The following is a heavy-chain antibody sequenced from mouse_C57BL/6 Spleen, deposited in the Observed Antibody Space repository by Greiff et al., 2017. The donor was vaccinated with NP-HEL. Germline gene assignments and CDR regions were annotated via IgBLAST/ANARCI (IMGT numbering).Heavy chain of an antibody. J-gene: IGHJ4*01. D-gene: IGHD1-1*01. V-gene: IGHV1-54*01. CDR3: ARQGVSSFYAMDY. Sequence: VKVVESGAELVRPGTSVKVSCKASGYAFTNYLIEWVKQRPGQGLEWIGVINPGSGGTNYNEKFKGKATLTADKSSSTAYMQLSSLTSEDSAVYVCARQGVSSFYAMDYWGQGTSVTVSS. CDR2: INPGSGGT. CDR1: GYAFTNYL.